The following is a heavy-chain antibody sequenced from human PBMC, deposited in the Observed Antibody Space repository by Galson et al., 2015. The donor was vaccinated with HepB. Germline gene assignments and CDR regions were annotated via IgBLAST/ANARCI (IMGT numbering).Heavy chain of an antibody. V-gene: IGHV1-46*04. Sequence: SVKVSCKASGYTFTSYYMHWVRQAPGQGLEWMGIINPSGGSTSYAQKLQGRVTMTRDTSTSTVYMELSSLRSEDTAVYYCARAVRYCGGDCEPFDYWGQGTLVTVSS. D-gene: IGHD2-21*02. CDR2: INPSGGST. CDR3: ARAVRYCGGDCEPFDY. J-gene: IGHJ4*02. CDR1: GYTFTSYY.